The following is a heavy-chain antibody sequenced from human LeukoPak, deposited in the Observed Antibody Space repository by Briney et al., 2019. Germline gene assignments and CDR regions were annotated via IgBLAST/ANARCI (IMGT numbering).Heavy chain of an antibody. CDR3: AKVVRRYADYGGLFFDY. J-gene: IGHJ4*02. D-gene: IGHD4-23*01. CDR1: GFTFSSYG. V-gene: IGHV3-30*18. CDR2: ISYDGSNK. Sequence: GGSLRLSCAASGFTFSSYGMHWVRQAPGKGLEWVAVISYDGSNKYYADSVKGRFTISRDNSKNTLYLQMNSLRAEDTAVNYCAKVVRRYADYGGLFFDYWGQGTLVTVSS.